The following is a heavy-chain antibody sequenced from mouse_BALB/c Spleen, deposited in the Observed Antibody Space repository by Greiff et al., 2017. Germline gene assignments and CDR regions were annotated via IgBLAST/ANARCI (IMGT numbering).Heavy chain of an antibody. Sequence: VMLVESGPGLVAPSQSLSITCTVSGFSLTSYGVHWVRQPPGKGLEWLGVIWAGGSTNYNSALMSRLSISKDNSKSQVFLKMNSLQTDDTAMYYCARGAYYRYDGAMDYWGQGTSFTVSS. CDR2: IWAGGST. CDR1: GFSLTSYG. V-gene: IGHV2-9*02. D-gene: IGHD2-14*01. J-gene: IGHJ4*01. CDR3: ARGAYYRYDGAMDY.